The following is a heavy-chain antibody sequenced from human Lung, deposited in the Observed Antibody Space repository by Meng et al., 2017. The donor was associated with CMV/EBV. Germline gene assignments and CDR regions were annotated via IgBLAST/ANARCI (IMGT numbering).Heavy chain of an antibody. CDR1: GFPLSTSEVG. CDR2: IYWDDDK. V-gene: IGHV2-5*02. J-gene: IGHJ5*02. D-gene: IGHD2-2*01. Sequence: NLNESWSTLVQPNQTLTLTRTLSGFPLSTSEVGVGWIRPPPGKALEWLAVIYWDDDKRYSPSLKSRLTITKDTSKNQVVLTLNNMDPVDTATYYCALFTRSWFDPWGQGTLVTVSS. CDR3: ALFTRSWFDP.